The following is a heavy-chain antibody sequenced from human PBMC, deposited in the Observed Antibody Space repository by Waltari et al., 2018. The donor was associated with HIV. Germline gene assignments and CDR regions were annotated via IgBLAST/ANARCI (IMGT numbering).Heavy chain of an antibody. J-gene: IGHJ4*02. CDR1: GFTFSSYG. V-gene: IGHV3-33*01. CDR2: IWSDGSNK. CDR3: ARDIGGSRTRLSYYFDY. Sequence: QVQLVESGGGVVQPGRSLRLSCAASGFTFSSYGMHWVRQAQGKGLEWVAVIWSDGSNKYYADSVKGRFTISRDNSKNTLYLQMNSLRAEDTAVYYCARDIGGSRTRLSYYFDYWGQGTLVTVSS. D-gene: IGHD3-16*01.